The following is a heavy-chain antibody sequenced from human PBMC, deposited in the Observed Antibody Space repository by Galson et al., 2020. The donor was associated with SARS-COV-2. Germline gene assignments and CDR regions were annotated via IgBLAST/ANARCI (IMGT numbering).Heavy chain of an antibody. D-gene: IGHD3-22*01. CDR1: GGSIRSSSYY. CDR2: IYYSGST. Sequence: SETLSLTCTVSGGSIRSSSYYRGWIRQPPGKGLEWIGSIYYSGSTYYNPSLKSRVTISVDTSKNQFSLKLSSVTAADTAVYYCARSTSGYYFDDAFDIWGQGTMVTVSS. J-gene: IGHJ3*02. V-gene: IGHV4-39*01. CDR3: ARSTSGYYFDDAFDI.